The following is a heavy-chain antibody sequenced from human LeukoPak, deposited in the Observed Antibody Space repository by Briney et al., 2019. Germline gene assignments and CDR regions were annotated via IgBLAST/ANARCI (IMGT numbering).Heavy chain of an antibody. Sequence: GASVKVSCKASGYTFTAYYMHWMRQAPGQGLEWMGRINPNSGDTNYAQNFQGRVTMTRDTSIGTAYMELSSLRSDDTAVYYCARPHYESSGLYVDAFDIWGQGTMVTVSS. CDR1: GYTFTAYY. CDR3: ARPHYESSGLYVDAFDI. J-gene: IGHJ3*02. V-gene: IGHV1-2*06. CDR2: INPNSGDT. D-gene: IGHD3-22*01.